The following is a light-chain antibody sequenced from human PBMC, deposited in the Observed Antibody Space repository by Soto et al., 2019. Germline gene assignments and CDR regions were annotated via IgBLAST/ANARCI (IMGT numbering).Light chain of an antibody. CDR3: SSYTSSRTLV. CDR2: EVS. CDR1: SSDIGSYNY. Sequence: QSVLTQPASVSGSPGQSITISCTGTSSDIGSYNYVSWYQQHPGKAPKLMFYEVSNRPSGVSSRFSGSRSGNTASLTISGLQAEDEADYYCSSYTSSRTLVFGGGTKVTVL. V-gene: IGLV2-14*01. J-gene: IGLJ2*01.